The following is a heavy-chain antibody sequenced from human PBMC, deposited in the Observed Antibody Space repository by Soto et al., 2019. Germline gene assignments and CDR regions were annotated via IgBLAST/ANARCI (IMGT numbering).Heavy chain of an antibody. Sequence: QVRLVQSGAEVKKPGASVKVSCKTSGYRFSSYGISWVRQAPGQGLEWMGWINADNGDIKYSEKFQGRVTMTTDTSTRTVYMELRTLTSVDTAVYYCARWVGAAGTGEMDVWGQGTTVTVSS. D-gene: IGHD6-13*01. CDR2: INADNGDI. J-gene: IGHJ6*02. CDR3: ARWVGAAGTGEMDV. V-gene: IGHV1-18*01. CDR1: GYRFSSYG.